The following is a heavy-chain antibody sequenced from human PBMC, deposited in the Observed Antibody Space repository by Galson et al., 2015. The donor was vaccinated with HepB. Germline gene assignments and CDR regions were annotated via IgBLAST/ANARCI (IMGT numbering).Heavy chain of an antibody. CDR3: AKDIGDYVVVPDY. CDR1: GYTFTSYL. Sequence: SVKVSCKASGYTFTSYLIHWLRQAPGHRPEWLGWINPGNSYTKFSRNFQGRVTFTSDTSAGTAYMELSSLTSEDTAMYYCAKDIGDYVVVPDYWGQGTLVTVSS. D-gene: IGHD4-17*01. CDR2: INPGNSYT. J-gene: IGHJ4*02. V-gene: IGHV1-3*01.